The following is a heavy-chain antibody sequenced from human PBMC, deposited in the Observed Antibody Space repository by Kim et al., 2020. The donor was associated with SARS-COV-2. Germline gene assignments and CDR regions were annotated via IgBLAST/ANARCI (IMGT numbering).Heavy chain of an antibody. V-gene: IGHV3-30*04. CDR3: ARDIDSYSSGWIYYYYGMAV. CDR2: ISYDGSNK. Sequence: GGSLRLSCAASGFTFSSYGMHWVRQAPGKGLEWVAVISYDGSNKNYVDSVKGRFTISRDNSKNTLYLQMNSLRAEDTAVYYCARDIDSYSSGWIYYYYGMAVWGQGAPVTVSS. CDR1: GFTFSSYG. J-gene: IGHJ6*02. D-gene: IGHD6-19*01.